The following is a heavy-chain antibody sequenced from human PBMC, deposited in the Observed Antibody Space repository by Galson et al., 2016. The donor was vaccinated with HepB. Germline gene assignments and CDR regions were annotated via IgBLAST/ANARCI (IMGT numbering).Heavy chain of an antibody. CDR1: GGSSSSDY. J-gene: IGHJ4*02. Sequence: LSLTCDVSGGSSSSDYWNWVRQPAGKGLEWIGRIFTSGITHYNPSFESRVTLSIDTSKNQFSLELRSVTAADTAVYFCARSSPNAATFFDYWGQGALVTVAS. CDR3: ARSSPNAATFFDY. V-gene: IGHV4-4*07. CDR2: IFTSGIT. D-gene: IGHD1-26*01.